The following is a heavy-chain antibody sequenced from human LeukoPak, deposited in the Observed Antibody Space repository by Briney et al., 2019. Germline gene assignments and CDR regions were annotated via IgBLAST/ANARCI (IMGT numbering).Heavy chain of an antibody. Sequence: GGSLRLSCAASGFTFSSYAMSWVRQAPGKGLEWVSAISGSGGSPYYADAVKGRFTISRDNYKNTLYLQMNSLRAEDTAVYYCAKMRSPFDYWGQGTLVTVSS. CDR2: ISGSGGSP. CDR3: AKMRSPFDY. J-gene: IGHJ4*02. CDR1: GFTFSSYA. D-gene: IGHD3-10*01. V-gene: IGHV3-23*01.